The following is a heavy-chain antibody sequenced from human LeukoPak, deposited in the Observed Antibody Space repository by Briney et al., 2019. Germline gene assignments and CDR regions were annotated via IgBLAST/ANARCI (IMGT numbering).Heavy chain of an antibody. CDR2: IKTKREGGTT. Sequence: GGSLRLSCAASGFTFSNAWLIWVRQTPGKGLEWVGRIKTKREGGTTDYAAPVKGRFTISRDDSKKMVYLQMNGLKAEDTAVYYCTTEDYWGQGTLVTVSS. CDR1: GFTFSNAW. J-gene: IGHJ4*02. V-gene: IGHV3-15*01. CDR3: TTEDY.